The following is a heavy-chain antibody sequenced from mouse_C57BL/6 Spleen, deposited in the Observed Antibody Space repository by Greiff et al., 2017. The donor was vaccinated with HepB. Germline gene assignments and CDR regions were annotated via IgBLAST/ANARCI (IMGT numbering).Heavy chain of an antibody. J-gene: IGHJ2*01. CDR2: IDPETGGT. V-gene: IGHV1-15*01. CDR1: GYTFTDYE. D-gene: IGHD1-1*01. CDR3: TRFNYGSSYYFDY. Sequence: VQLQQSGAELVRPGASVTLSCKASGYTFTDYEMHWVKQTPVHGLEWIGAIDPETGGTAYNQKFKGKAILTADKSSSTAYMELRSLTSEDSAVYDCTRFNYGSSYYFDYWGQGTTLTVSS.